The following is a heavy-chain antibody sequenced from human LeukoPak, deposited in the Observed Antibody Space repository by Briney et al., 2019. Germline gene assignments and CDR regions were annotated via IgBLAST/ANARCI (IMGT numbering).Heavy chain of an antibody. V-gene: IGHV4-34*01. CDR1: GGSFSGYY. D-gene: IGHD2-2*02. Sequence: TSETLSLTCAVYGGSFSGYYWSWIRQPPGKGLEWIGEINHSGSTNYNPSLKSRVTISVDTSKNQFSLKLSSVTAADTAVYYCARGRCSSTSCYNIYYYYMGVWGKGTTVTVSS. CDR2: INHSGST. J-gene: IGHJ6*03. CDR3: ARGRCSSTSCYNIYYYYMGV.